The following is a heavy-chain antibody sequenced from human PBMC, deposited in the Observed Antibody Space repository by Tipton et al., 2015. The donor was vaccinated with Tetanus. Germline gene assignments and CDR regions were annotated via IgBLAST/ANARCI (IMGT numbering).Heavy chain of an antibody. CDR1: GGPINSPDYS. Sequence: TLSLTCTVSGGPINSPDYSWGWIRQPPGKGLEWIGYIYQSGSTSYNPSLATRVTITADKYKNHFSLNLRSVTAADTAVYYCARDRGQQFVSDWFDPWGQGTLVTVSS. CDR3: ARDRGQQFVSDWFDP. CDR2: IYQSGST. J-gene: IGHJ5*02. D-gene: IGHD6-6*01. V-gene: IGHV4-30-2*01.